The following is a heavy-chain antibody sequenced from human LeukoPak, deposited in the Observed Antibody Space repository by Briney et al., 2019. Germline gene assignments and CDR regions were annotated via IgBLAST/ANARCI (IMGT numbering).Heavy chain of an antibody. V-gene: IGHV1-2*06. J-gene: IGHJ4*02. CDR2: INPNSGGT. Sequence: ASVKVSCKASGYTFTGYYMHWVRQAPGQGLEWMGRINPNSGGTNYAQKFQGRLTMTRDTSISTTYMELSRLRSDDTAVYYCARALKGIAAAKLGLAYWGQGTLVTVSS. CDR1: GYTFTGYY. CDR3: ARALKGIAAAKLGLAY. D-gene: IGHD6-13*01.